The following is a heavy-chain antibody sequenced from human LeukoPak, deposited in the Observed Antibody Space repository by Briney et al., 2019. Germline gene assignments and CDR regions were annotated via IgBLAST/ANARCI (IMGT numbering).Heavy chain of an antibody. D-gene: IGHD3-22*01. CDR2: ISAYNGNT. Sequence: ASVKVSCKASGYTFTSYGFTWVRQAPGQGLEWMGRISAYNGNTNYAQKLQGRVTMTTDTSTSTAYMELRSLRSDDTAVYYCARDREIVVVMGAFDIWGQGTMVTVSS. CDR3: ARDREIVVVMGAFDI. CDR1: GYTFTSYG. V-gene: IGHV1-18*01. J-gene: IGHJ3*02.